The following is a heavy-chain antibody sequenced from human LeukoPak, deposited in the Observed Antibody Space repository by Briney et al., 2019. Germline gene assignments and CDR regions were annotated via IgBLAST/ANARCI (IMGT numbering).Heavy chain of an antibody. D-gene: IGHD3-22*01. Sequence: PSETLSLTCTVSGGSISSYYWSWIRQPAGKGLEYIGRMYSSGSTNYNPSLKSRVTMSVDTSKNQFSLQLSSVTAADTAVYYCARDYDSSGYSNYYYYGMDVWGQGTTVTVSS. CDR1: GGSISSYY. CDR2: MYSSGST. CDR3: ARDYDSSGYSNYYYYGMDV. J-gene: IGHJ6*02. V-gene: IGHV4-4*07.